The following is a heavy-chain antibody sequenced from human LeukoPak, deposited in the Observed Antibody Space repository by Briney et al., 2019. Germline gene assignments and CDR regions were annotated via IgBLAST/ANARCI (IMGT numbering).Heavy chain of an antibody. Sequence: GGSLRLSCAASGFTFSSYSMNWVRRAPGKGLEWVSSISSSSSYIYYADSVKGRFTISRDNAKSSLYLQMNSLRAEDTAVYYCARTTASREYYFDYWGQGTLVTVSS. CDR1: GFTFSSYS. CDR3: ARTTASREYYFDY. D-gene: IGHD5-18*01. V-gene: IGHV3-21*01. CDR2: ISSSSSYI. J-gene: IGHJ4*02.